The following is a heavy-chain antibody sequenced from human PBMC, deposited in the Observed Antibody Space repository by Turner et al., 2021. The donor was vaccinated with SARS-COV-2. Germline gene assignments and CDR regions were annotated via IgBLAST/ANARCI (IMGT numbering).Heavy chain of an antibody. CDR1: GLTFSSYW. V-gene: IGHV3-7*03. Sequence: EVQVGESGGGLVQPGGSVRLSCAVAGLTFSSYWMSWVRQAPGKGLEWVANIKQDESEKNYVDSVKGRFTISRDNAKNSLYLQMNSLRAEDTAGYYCATGGYSYHHWGQGTLVTVSS. J-gene: IGHJ4*02. CDR2: IKQDESEK. D-gene: IGHD5-18*01. CDR3: ATGGYSYHH.